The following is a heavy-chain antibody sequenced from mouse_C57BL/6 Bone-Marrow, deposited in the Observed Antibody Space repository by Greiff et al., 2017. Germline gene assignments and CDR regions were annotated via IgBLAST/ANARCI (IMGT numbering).Heavy chain of an antibody. CDR3: ASFYYYAMDY. V-gene: IGHV1-64*01. CDR1: GYTFTSYW. J-gene: IGHJ4*01. CDR2: IHPTSGST. Sequence: VQLQQPGAELVKPGASVKLSCKASGYTFTSYWMHWVKQRPGQGLEWIGMIHPTSGSTNYNEKFKSKATLTVDKSSSTAYMQLSSLTSEDSAVYYCASFYYYAMDYWGQGTSVTVSS.